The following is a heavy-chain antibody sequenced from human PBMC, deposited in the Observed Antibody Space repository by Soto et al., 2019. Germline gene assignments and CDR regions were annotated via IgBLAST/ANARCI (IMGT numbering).Heavy chain of an antibody. V-gene: IGHV1-69*12. D-gene: IGHD3-10*01. J-gene: IGHJ4*02. Sequence: QVQLVQSGAEVKKPGSSVKVSCKASGGTFSGYAISWVRQAPGQGLEWMGGIIPIFGTANYAQKFQGRVTITADESTSTAYMELSSLRSEDTAVYYCARGVTMVRGVITHFDYWGQGTLVTVSS. CDR2: IIPIFGTA. CDR3: ARGVTMVRGVITHFDY. CDR1: GGTFSGYA.